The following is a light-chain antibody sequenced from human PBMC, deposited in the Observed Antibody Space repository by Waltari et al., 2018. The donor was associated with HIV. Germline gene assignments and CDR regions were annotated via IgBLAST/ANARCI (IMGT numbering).Light chain of an antibody. J-gene: IGLJ3*02. CDR1: SSDIGSYS. V-gene: IGLV1-51*01. CDR2: DTY. CDR3: ATWDNSLSIGV. Sequence: QSVLTQPPSVSAPPGQKVTISCSGSSSDIGSYSVSWYQQFPGTAPRRLIFDTYKRPSGIPDRFSASKSGTSATLDITGLQTGDEADYYCATWDNSLSIGVFGGGTKLTVL.